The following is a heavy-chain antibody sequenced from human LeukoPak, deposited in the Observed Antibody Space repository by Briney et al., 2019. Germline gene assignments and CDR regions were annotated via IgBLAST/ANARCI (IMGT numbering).Heavy chain of an antibody. CDR1: GFTFGDYA. CDR2: IRSKAYGGTT. D-gene: IGHD3-22*01. V-gene: IGHV3-49*04. CDR3: TLAAGYYDSSFH. J-gene: IGHJ4*02. Sequence: QSGGSLRLSCTASGFTFGDYATSWVRQAPGKGLEWVGFIRSKAYGGTTEYAASVKGRFTISRDDSKSIAYLQMNSLKSEDTAVYYCTLAAGYYDSSFHWGQGTLVTVSS.